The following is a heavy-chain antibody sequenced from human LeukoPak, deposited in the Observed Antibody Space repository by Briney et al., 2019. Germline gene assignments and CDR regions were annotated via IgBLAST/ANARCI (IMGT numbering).Heavy chain of an antibody. V-gene: IGHV3-30*03. CDR3: APATVTNMGY. D-gene: IGHD4-17*01. Sequence: PGRSLRLSCAASGFAFSSYGMHWVRQAPGKGLEWVAVISYDGSNKYYADSVKGRFTISRDNSKNTLYLQMNSLRAEDTAVYYCAPATVTNMGYWGQGTLVTVSS. J-gene: IGHJ4*02. CDR2: ISYDGSNK. CDR1: GFAFSSYG.